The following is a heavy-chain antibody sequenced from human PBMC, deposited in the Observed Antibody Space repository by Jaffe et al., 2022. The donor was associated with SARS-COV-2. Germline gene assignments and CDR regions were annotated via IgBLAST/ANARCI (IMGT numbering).Heavy chain of an antibody. CDR1: GFTFSSYA. V-gene: IGHV3-23*01. CDR3: AKATPPRRARDDAFDI. D-gene: IGHD2-15*01. Sequence: EVQLLESGGGLVQPGGSLRLSCAASGFTFSSYAMSWVRQAPGKGLEWVSAISGSGGSTYYADSVKGRFTISRDNSKNTLYLQMNSLRAEDTAVYYCAKATPPRRARDDAFDIWGQGTMVTVSS. CDR2: ISGSGGST. J-gene: IGHJ3*02.